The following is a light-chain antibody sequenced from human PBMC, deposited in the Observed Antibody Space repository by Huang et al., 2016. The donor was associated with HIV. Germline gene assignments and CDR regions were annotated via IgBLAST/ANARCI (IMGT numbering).Light chain of an antibody. V-gene: IGKV3-20*01. CDR1: QSLGSKS. CDR3: QQYGSTPYT. CDR2: GPS. Sequence: ESVLTQSPGTLSLSPGERATLSCRASQSLGSKSLAWYQQKPGQAPRLLIYGPSSRASGIPHRCSGSGSGTDFTLTISRLEPEDFAVYYCQQYGSTPYTFGQGTKLEI. J-gene: IGKJ2*01.